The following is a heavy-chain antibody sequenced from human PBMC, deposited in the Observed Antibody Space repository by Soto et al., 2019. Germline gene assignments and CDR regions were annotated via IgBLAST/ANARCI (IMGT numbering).Heavy chain of an antibody. V-gene: IGHV3-33*08. CDR1: GFKFDDYG. Sequence: GGSRRLSCAASGFKFDDYGMSWVRQVPGKGLEWVAVIWYDGSNKYYADSVKGRFTISRDNSKNKLYLQLNSLRTEDTAVYYCASLRQDTSGSYYFAHWRNGTLVTGSS. D-gene: IGHD6-19*01. J-gene: IGHJ4*01. CDR3: ASLRQDTSGSYYFAH. CDR2: IWYDGSNK.